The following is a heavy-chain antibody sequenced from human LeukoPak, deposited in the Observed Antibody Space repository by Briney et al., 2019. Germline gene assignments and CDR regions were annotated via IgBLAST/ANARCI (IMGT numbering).Heavy chain of an antibody. V-gene: IGHV3-23*01. J-gene: IGHJ4*02. CDR3: AKRGVVIRVFLVGFHKEAYYFDS. D-gene: IGHD3-10*01. CDR2: LSGSGGGT. Sequence: GGSLRLSCAVSGITLSNYGMSWVRQAPGKGLEWVAGLSGSGGGTNYADSVQGRFTISRDNPKNTLYLQTNSLRAEDTAVYFCAKRGVVIRVFLVGFHKEAYYFDSWGQGALVTVSS. CDR1: GITLSNYG.